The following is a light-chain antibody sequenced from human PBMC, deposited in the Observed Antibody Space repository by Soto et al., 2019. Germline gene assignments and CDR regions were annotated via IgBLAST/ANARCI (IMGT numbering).Light chain of an antibody. J-gene: IGLJ2*01. Sequence: ALTQPASVSGSPGQSITISCTGTSSDVGSYNLVSWYQQHPGKAPKLMIYEGSKRPSGVSNRFSGSKSGNTASLTISGLQAEDEADYYCCSYAGSSSHVVFGGGTKLTVL. CDR2: EGS. CDR3: CSYAGSSSHVV. V-gene: IGLV2-23*01. CDR1: SSDVGSYNL.